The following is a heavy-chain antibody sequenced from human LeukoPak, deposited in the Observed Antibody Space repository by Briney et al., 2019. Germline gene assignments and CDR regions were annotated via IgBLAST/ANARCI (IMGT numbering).Heavy chain of an antibody. CDR3: ARRGPAAANFDI. CDR2: INPNSGGT. Sequence: APVKVSCKASGYTFTGYYMHWVRQAPGQGLEWMGWINPNSGGTNYAQKFQGRVTMTRDTSISTAYMELSRLRSDDTAVYYCARRGPAAANFDIWGQGTVVTVSS. J-gene: IGHJ3*02. D-gene: IGHD2-2*01. CDR1: GYTFTGYY. V-gene: IGHV1-2*02.